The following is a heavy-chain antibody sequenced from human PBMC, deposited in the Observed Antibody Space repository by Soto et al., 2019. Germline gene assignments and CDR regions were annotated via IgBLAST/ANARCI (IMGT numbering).Heavy chain of an antibody. Sequence: QVQLVESGGGVVQPGRSLRLSCAASGFTFSSYGMHWVRQAPGKGLEWVALISYDGSNEYYADSVKGRFTISRDNSKNTLYLQMNSLRPDDTAVFYCAKSGSYRHSSWVDPWGQGTLVTVSS. J-gene: IGHJ5*02. V-gene: IGHV3-30*18. CDR2: ISYDGSNE. CDR3: AKSGSYRHSSWVDP. CDR1: GFTFSSYG. D-gene: IGHD1-26*01.